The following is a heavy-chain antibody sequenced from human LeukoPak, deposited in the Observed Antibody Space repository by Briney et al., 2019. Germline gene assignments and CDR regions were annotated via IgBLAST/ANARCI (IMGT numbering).Heavy chain of an antibody. Sequence: PSETLSLTCTVSGGSISSSRYFWVWIRQPPGKGLEWIGSIYYSGSTYYNPSLESRVTISVDTSKNQFSLKLNSVTAADTALYYCARHGGLKYGGYEKRFDYWGQGTLVTVSS. CDR3: ARHGGLKYGGYEKRFDY. CDR1: GGSISSSRYF. D-gene: IGHD5-12*01. CDR2: IYYSGST. V-gene: IGHV4-39*01. J-gene: IGHJ4*02.